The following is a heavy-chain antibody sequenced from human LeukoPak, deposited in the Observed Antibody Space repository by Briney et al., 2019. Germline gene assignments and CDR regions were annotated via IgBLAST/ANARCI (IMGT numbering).Heavy chain of an antibody. CDR1: GYTFTSYY. D-gene: IGHD3-10*01. Sequence: GASVKVSCKASGYTFTSYYMHWVRQAPGQGLEWMGIINPSGGSTSYAQKFQGRVTMTRDTSTSTVYMGLSSLRSEDTAVYYCARASFFPMVRGAIEYNWFDPWGQGTLVTVSS. V-gene: IGHV1-46*01. CDR2: INPSGGST. J-gene: IGHJ5*02. CDR3: ARASFFPMVRGAIEYNWFDP.